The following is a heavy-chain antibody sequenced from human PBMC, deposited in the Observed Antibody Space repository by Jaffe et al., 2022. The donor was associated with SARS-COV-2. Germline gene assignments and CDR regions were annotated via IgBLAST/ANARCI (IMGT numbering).Heavy chain of an antibody. D-gene: IGHD4-17*01. Sequence: QITLKESGPTLVKPTQTLTLTCTFSGFSLSTSGVGVGWIRQPPGKALEWLALIYWNDDKRYSPSLKSRLTITKDTSKNQVVLTMTNMDPVDTATYYCAHREGCLRCPHFDYWGQGTLVTVSS. V-gene: IGHV2-5*01. CDR3: AHREGCLRCPHFDY. CDR1: GFSLSTSGVG. J-gene: IGHJ4*02. CDR2: IYWNDDK.